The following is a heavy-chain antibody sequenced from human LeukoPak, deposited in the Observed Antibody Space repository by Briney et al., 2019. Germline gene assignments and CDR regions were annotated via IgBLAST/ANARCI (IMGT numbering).Heavy chain of an antibody. J-gene: IGHJ4*02. Sequence: PSVTLSLTCAVYGGSFGGYYWSWIRQPPGKGLEWIGEINHSGSTNYNPSLKSRVTISVDTSKNQFSLKLSSVTAADTAVYYCARAQKEYDILTGYYVDYWGQGTLVTVSS. CDR1: GGSFGGYY. V-gene: IGHV4-34*01. CDR2: INHSGST. D-gene: IGHD3-9*01. CDR3: ARAQKEYDILTGYYVDY.